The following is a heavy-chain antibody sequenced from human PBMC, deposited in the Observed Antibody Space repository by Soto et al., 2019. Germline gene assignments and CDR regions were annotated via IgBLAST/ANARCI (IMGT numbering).Heavy chain of an antibody. V-gene: IGHV1-46*03. D-gene: IGHD4-17*01. CDR1: GYTFTSYY. J-gene: IGHJ3*02. CDR3: ARVVLFGDYALYDAFDI. Sequence: ASVKVSCKASGYTFTSYYMHWVRQAPGQGLEWMGIINPSGGSTSYAQKFQGRVTMTRDTSTSTVYMELSSLRSEDTAVHYCARVVLFGDYALYDAFDIRGQGIMVT. CDR2: INPSGGST.